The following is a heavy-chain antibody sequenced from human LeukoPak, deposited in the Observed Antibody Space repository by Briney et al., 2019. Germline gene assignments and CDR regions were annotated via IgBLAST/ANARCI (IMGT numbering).Heavy chain of an antibody. D-gene: IGHD6-6*01. J-gene: IGHJ4*02. CDR1: GFTFSAYS. V-gene: IGHV3-69-1*01. Sequence: GGSLRLSCAASGFTFSAYSMNWVRQAPGKGLEWVSSITSGDFVYFADSLKGRFTISRDNGKGSLFLQMNSLRAEDTAVYYCARGAGSSSSGDYWGQGTLVTVSS. CDR2: ITSGDFV. CDR3: ARGAGSSSSGDY.